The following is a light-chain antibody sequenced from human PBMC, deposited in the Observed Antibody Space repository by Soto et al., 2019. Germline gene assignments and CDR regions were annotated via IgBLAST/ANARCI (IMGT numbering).Light chain of an antibody. CDR3: TSYSSSSTFYV. J-gene: IGLJ1*01. Sequence: HSELTQPASVSGSPGQSITISCTGTSSDIGGYYYVSWYQHHPGKAPKLMIYQVTNRPSGVSHRFSGSKSGNTASLTISGLLAEDEADYYCTSYSSSSTFYVFGAGTKVTVL. V-gene: IGLV2-14*01. CDR2: QVT. CDR1: SSDIGGYYY.